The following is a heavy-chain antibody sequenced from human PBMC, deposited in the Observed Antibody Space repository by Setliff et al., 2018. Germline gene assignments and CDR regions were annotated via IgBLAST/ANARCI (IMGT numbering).Heavy chain of an antibody. V-gene: IGHV1-3*01. Sequence: EASVKVSCKASGYTFTSYAMHWVRQAPGQRLEWMGWINAGNGNTKYSQKFQGRVTITRDTSASTAYMELSSLRSEDTAVYYCARISRLAIYYFDYWGQGTLVTVSS. CDR2: INAGNGNT. D-gene: IGHD3-9*01. CDR3: ARISRLAIYYFDY. J-gene: IGHJ4*02. CDR1: GYTFTSYA.